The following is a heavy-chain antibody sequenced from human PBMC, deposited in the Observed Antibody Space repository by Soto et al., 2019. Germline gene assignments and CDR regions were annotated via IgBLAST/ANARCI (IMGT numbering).Heavy chain of an antibody. V-gene: IGHV1-69*02. D-gene: IGHD2-15*01. CDR1: GGTFSSYT. CDR3: ARNRVGYCSGGSCYSGRDYYYYYMDV. CDR2: IIPILGIA. Sequence: QVQLVQSGAEVKKPGSSVKVSCKASGGTFSSYTISWVRQAPGQVLEWMGRIIPILGIANYAQKFQGRVTITADKSTSTAYMELSSMRSEDMAVYYCARNRVGYCSGGSCYSGRDYYYYYMDVWGKGTTVTVSS. J-gene: IGHJ6*03.